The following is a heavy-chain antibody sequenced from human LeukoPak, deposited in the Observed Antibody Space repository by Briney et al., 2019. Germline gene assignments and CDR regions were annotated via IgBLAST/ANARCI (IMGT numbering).Heavy chain of an antibody. D-gene: IGHD6-6*01. V-gene: IGHV1-18*01. J-gene: IGHJ3*02. CDR2: ISAYNGNT. Sequence: ASVKVSCKASGYTFTSYGISWVRQAPGQGLEWMGWISAYNGNTNYAQKLQGRVTMTTDTSTSTAYMELSSLRSEDTAVYYCARVGIAARRSHAFDIWGQGTMVTVSS. CDR3: ARVGIAARRSHAFDI. CDR1: GYTFTSYG.